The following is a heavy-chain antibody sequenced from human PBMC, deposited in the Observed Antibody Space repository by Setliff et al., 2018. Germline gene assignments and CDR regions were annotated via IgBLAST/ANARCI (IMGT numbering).Heavy chain of an antibody. J-gene: IGHJ6*04. CDR3: ARGTDYHGSGSYWAKDV. CDR1: GYAFTGHY. Sequence: VSVKVSCKASGYAFTGHYIHWVRQAPGQGLEWMGWINPRTGVTNYARKFQGRVTMTRDTSITTVYRDLSRLKSDDTAVYYGARGTDYHGSGSYWAKDVWGKGTTVNVSS. CDR2: INPRTGVT. V-gene: IGHV1-2*02. D-gene: IGHD3-10*01.